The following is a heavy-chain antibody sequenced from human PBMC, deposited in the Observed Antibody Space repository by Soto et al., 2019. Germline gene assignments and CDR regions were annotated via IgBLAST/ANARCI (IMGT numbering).Heavy chain of an antibody. CDR2: ITGSGSYT. V-gene: IGHV3-23*01. Sequence: PGGSLRLSCAASGFTFRTYAMNWVRQAPGKGLEWISAITGSGSYTYYADSVRGRFSISRDNSQNTVYLQMNNLRGDDTAIYYCAKIPTGSGSSKFDYWGKGIQVTVSS. J-gene: IGHJ4*02. D-gene: IGHD3-10*01. CDR3: AKIPTGSGSSKFDY. CDR1: GFTFRTYA.